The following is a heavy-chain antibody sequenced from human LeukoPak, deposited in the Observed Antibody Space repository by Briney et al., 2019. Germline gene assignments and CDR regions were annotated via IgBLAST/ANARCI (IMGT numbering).Heavy chain of an antibody. CDR1: GFTFSSYW. CDR3: ARRINYYDSSGYYYVRYFDS. J-gene: IGHJ4*02. CDR2: VNTDGSSL. Sequence: GGSLRLSCAASGFTFSSYWMYWVRQAPGKGPVWVARVNTDGSSLNYADSVKGRFTISRDNAKNTLYLQMNSLGAEDTAVYYCARRINYYDSSGYYYVRYFDSWGQGTLVAVSS. D-gene: IGHD3-22*01. V-gene: IGHV3-74*01.